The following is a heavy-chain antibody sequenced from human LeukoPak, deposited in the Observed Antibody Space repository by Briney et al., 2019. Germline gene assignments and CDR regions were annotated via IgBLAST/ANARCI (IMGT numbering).Heavy chain of an antibody. J-gene: IGHJ3*02. CDR3: TRLQGPTYDFWSGYQHVSAFDI. V-gene: IGHV3-73*01. CDR1: GFTFSGSA. CDR2: IRSKANSYAT. D-gene: IGHD3-3*01. Sequence: PGGSLRLSCAASGFTFSGSAMHWVRQASGKGLEWVGRIRSKANSYATAYAASVKGRFTISRDDSKNTAYLQMNSLKTEDTAVYYCTRLQGPTYDFWSGYQHVSAFDIWGQGTMVTVSS.